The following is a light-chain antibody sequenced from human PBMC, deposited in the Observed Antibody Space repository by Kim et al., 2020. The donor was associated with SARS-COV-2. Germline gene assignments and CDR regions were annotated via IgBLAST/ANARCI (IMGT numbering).Light chain of an antibody. J-gene: IGLJ1*01. CDR3: QAWDSSTAV. Sequence: SYELTQPPSVSVSPGQTASITCSGDKLGDKFVCWYQQKSGQSPVLIIYQDRKRPSGIPERISGSISGNTATLTISGTQAMDEADYYCQAWDSSTAVFGTGTKVTVL. V-gene: IGLV3-1*01. CDR2: QDR. CDR1: KLGDKF.